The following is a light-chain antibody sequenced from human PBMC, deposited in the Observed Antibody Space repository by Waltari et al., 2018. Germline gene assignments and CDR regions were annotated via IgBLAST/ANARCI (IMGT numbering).Light chain of an antibody. CDR1: QTVDTY. CDR2: DTS. J-gene: IGKJ4*01. CDR3: QQRRRWPLT. Sequence: EIVLTQSPATLSLSPGERATLPSRASQTVDTYLAWYQQRPGQAPRLLIYDTSNRATGIPDRFSGSGSETDFTLTISSLEPEDFAVYYCQQRRRWPLTFGGGSKVEI. V-gene: IGKV3-11*01.